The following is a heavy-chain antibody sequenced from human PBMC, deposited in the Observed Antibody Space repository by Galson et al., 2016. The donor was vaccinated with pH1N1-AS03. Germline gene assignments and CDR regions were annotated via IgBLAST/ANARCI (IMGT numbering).Heavy chain of an antibody. J-gene: IGHJ5*02. CDR2: ISPYNGNT. CDR1: GYTFPNFG. CDR3: ARAAPFDP. V-gene: IGHV1-18*04. D-gene: IGHD2-15*01. Sequence: SVKVSCKASGYTFPNFGMSWVRQAPGQGLEWMGWISPYNGNTQYAQRLEGRVTMTTDTSTNTAYLELRSLTYDDTAVYYGARAAPFDPWGHGTLVIVSS.